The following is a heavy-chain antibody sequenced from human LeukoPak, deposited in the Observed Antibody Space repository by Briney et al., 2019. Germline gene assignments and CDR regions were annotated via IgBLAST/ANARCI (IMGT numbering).Heavy chain of an antibody. D-gene: IGHD2-2*01. V-gene: IGHV4-39*07. CDR1: GGSISSSSYY. CDR2: IYYSGST. CDR3: ASGDIVVVPAAMFY. Sequence: PSETLSLTCTVSGGSISSSSYYWGWIRQPPGKGLEWIGSIYYSGSTYYNPSLKSRVTISVDTSKNQFSLKLSSVTAADTAVYYCASGDIVVVPAAMFYWGQGTLVTVSS. J-gene: IGHJ4*02.